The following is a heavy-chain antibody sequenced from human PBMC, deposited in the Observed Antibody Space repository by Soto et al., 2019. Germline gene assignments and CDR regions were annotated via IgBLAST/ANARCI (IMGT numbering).Heavy chain of an antibody. V-gene: IGHV3-74*01. CDR2: INSDGSST. D-gene: IGHD4-17*01. Sequence: GGSLRLSCAASGFTFSSYWMHWVRQAPGKGLVWVSRINSDGSSTSYADSVKGRFTISRDNAKNTLYLQMNSLRAEDTAVYYCARVRATVVTYVWYYYYGMDVWGQGTAVTVSS. J-gene: IGHJ6*02. CDR3: ARVRATVVTYVWYYYYGMDV. CDR1: GFTFSSYW.